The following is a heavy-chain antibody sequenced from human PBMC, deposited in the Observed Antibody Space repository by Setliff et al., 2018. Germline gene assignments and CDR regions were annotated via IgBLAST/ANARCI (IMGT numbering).Heavy chain of an antibody. CDR3: ARVDNFWSGPIDY. V-gene: IGHV4-34*01. CDR2: INHSGST. D-gene: IGHD3-3*01. J-gene: IGHJ4*02. Sequence: SETLSLTCAVYGGSFSGYYWSWIRQPPGKGLEWIGEINHSGSTNYNLSLKSRVTISVDTSKNQFSLKLSSVTAADTAVYYCARVDNFWSGPIDYWGQGTLVTVSS. CDR1: GGSFSGYY.